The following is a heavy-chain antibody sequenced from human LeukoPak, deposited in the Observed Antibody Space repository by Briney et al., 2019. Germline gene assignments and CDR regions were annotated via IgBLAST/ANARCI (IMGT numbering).Heavy chain of an antibody. CDR2: INTNTGNP. CDR1: GYTFTSFP. J-gene: IGHJ4*02. D-gene: IGHD3-22*01. V-gene: IGHV7-4-1*02. CDR3: ATEYYDKDF. Sequence: GASVKVSCKASGYTFTSFPVNWVRQAPGQGLEWMGYINTNTGNPTYAQGFTGRFAFSLGTSVSTAYLQISSLKADDTAVYYCATEYYDKDFWGQGALVTVSS.